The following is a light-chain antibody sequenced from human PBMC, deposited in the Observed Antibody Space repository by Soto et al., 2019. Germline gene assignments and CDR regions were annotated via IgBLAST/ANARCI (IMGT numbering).Light chain of an antibody. V-gene: IGKV3-20*01. CDR1: QSVSSSY. CDR2: GAS. CDR3: QQYGSSPPNT. J-gene: IGKJ5*01. Sequence: IGLTQSPGTLSLSPGERATLSCRASQSVSSSYLAWYQQKPGQAPRLLIYGASSRATGIPDRFSGSGSGTDFTLTISRLEPEDFAVYYCQQYGSSPPNTFGQGTRLEIK.